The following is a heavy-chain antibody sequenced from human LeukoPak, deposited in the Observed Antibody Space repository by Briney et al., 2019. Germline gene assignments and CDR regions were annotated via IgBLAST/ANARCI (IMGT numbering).Heavy chain of an antibody. Sequence: GGSLRLSCAASGFTFSNFAMSWVRQAPGTGLEWVSSISGSGSTTYYADSVKGRFAISRDNAKNSLYLQMNSLRAEDTALYYCVRGLETSNNWFDPWGQGTLVTVSS. CDR3: VRGLETSNNWFDP. J-gene: IGHJ5*02. CDR2: ISGSGSTT. CDR1: GFTFSNFA. V-gene: IGHV3-23*01. D-gene: IGHD1-1*01.